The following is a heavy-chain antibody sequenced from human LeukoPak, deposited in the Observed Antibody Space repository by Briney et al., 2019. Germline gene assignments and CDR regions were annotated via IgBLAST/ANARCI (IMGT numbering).Heavy chain of an antibody. Sequence: GGSLRLSCAASGFTVSSNYMSWVRQAPGKGLEWVSVIYSGGSTYYADSVKGRFTISRDNSKNTLYLQMNSLRAEDTAVYYCARAELRSGMDVWGQGTTVTVSS. CDR1: GFTVSSNY. D-gene: IGHD1-7*01. CDR3: ARAELRSGMDV. V-gene: IGHV3-53*01. J-gene: IGHJ6*02. CDR2: IYSGGST.